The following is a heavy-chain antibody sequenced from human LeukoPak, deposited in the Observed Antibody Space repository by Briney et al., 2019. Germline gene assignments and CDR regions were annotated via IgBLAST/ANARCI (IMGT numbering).Heavy chain of an antibody. J-gene: IGHJ4*02. D-gene: IGHD3-22*01. CDR3: AREDYYDSSGYYYVPPGD. Sequence: ASVKVSCKASGYSFTNYDINWVRQAPGQGLEWMGWISAYNGNTNYAQKLQGRVTMTTDTSTSTACMELRSLRSDDTAVYYCAREDYYDSSGYYYVPPGDWGQGTLVTVSS. CDR1: GYSFTNYD. CDR2: ISAYNGNT. V-gene: IGHV1-18*01.